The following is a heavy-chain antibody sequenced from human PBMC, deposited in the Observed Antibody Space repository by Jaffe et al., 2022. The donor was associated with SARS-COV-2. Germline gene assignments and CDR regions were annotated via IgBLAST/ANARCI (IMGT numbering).Heavy chain of an antibody. D-gene: IGHD3-22*01. V-gene: IGHV3-49*04. CDR1: GFTFGEYA. CDR2: IRSKPYGGTT. Sequence: EVQLVESGGGLVKPGRSLRLSCTAFGFTFGEYAMNWVRQAPGKGLEWVGFIRSKPYGGTTEYAPSVKGRFTISRDDSKSIAFLQMNSLKTEDTAVYYCTRVYYYDSSGEYYFDYWGQGTLVTVSS. CDR3: TRVYYYDSSGEYYFDY. J-gene: IGHJ4*02.